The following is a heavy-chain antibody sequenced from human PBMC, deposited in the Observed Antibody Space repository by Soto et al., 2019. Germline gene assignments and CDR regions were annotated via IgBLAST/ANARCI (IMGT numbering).Heavy chain of an antibody. J-gene: IGHJ6*02. D-gene: IGHD3-16*01. V-gene: IGHV3-7*01. Sequence: EVQLVESGGGLVQPGGSLRLSCAASGFTFSSYWMSWVRQAPGKGLEWVANIKQDGSEKYYVDSVKGRFTIARDNAKNSLYLQMNSLRGEDTAVYYCARVLALMTQDDYYYYYYGMDVWGQGTTVTVSS. CDR2: IKQDGSEK. CDR1: GFTFSSYW. CDR3: ARVLALMTQDDYYYYYYGMDV.